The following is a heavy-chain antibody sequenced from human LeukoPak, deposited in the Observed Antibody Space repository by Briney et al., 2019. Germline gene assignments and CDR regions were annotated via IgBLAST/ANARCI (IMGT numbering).Heavy chain of an antibody. CDR1: GYTFTGYY. V-gene: IGHV1-2*02. CDR3: ARGTNYGEVVDWFDP. D-gene: IGHD4-17*01. J-gene: IGHJ5*02. CDR2: INPNSGGT. Sequence: GASVKVSCKASGYTFTGYYMHWVRQAPGQGLEWMGWINPNSGGTNYAQKSQGRVTMTRDTSISTAYMELSRLRSDDTAVYYCARGTNYGEVVDWFDPWGQGTLVTVSS.